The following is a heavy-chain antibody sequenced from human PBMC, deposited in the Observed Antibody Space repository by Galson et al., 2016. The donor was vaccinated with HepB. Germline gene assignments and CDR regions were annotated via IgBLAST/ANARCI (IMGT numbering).Heavy chain of an antibody. CDR3: AKNGGWYGAGYFDY. V-gene: IGHV3-66*01. D-gene: IGHD6-19*01. J-gene: IGHJ4*02. CDR2: IYSGGST. CDR1: GFTVFNNY. Sequence: SLRLSCAASGFTVFNNYMTWVRQAPGKGLEWVSLIYSGGSTHYADSVKGRFTISRDNSKNTVYLQMNNLRAEDTAVYYCAKNGGWYGAGYFDYWGQGTLVTVSS.